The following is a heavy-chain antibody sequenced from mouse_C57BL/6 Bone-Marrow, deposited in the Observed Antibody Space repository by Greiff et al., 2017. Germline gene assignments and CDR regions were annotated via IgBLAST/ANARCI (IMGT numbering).Heavy chain of an antibody. D-gene: IGHD1-1*01. CDR2: IYPRSGNT. CDR1: GYTFTSYG. V-gene: IGHV1-81*01. J-gene: IGHJ3*01. CDR3: ARGDYYYGSSYGRFAY. Sequence: VNLVESGAELARPGASVKLSCKASGYTFTSYGISWVKQRTGQGLEWIGEIYPRSGNTYYNEKFKGKATLTADKSSSTAYMELRSLTSEDSAVYFCARGDYYYGSSYGRFAYWGQGTLVTVSA.